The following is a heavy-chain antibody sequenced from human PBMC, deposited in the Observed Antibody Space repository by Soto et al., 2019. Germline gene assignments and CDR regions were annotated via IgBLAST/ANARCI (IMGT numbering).Heavy chain of an antibody. J-gene: IGHJ6*02. CDR2: INHSGAS. CDR3: ASVAESGTPLRGPYYYYGMDV. D-gene: IGHD1-1*01. V-gene: IGHV4-34*01. CDR1: GGSFSGFS. Sequence: SETLSLTCAVYGGSFSGFSWNWIRQPPGKGLEWIGEINHSGASNYNPSLKSRVTMLPDTSKNHFSLKLTSVTAADTAVYYCASVAESGTPLRGPYYYYGMDVWGQGTTVTVSS.